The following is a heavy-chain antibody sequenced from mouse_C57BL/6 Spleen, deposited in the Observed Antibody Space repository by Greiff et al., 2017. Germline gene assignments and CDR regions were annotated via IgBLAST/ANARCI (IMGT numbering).Heavy chain of an antibody. V-gene: IGHV7-1*01. Sequence: EVMLVESGGGLVQSGRSLRLSCATSGFTFSDFYMEWVRQAPGKGLEWIAASRNKANDYTTEYSASVKGRFIVSRDTSQSILYLQMNALRAEDTAIYYCARDYDGYFDVWGTGTTVTVSS. CDR1: GFTFSDFY. J-gene: IGHJ1*03. CDR2: SRNKANDYTT. D-gene: IGHD2-3*01. CDR3: ARDYDGYFDV.